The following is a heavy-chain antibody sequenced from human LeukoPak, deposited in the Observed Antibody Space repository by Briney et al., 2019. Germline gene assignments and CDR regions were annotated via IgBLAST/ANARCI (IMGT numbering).Heavy chain of an antibody. CDR2: IYSGGST. CDR1: GFTVSSNY. CDR3: ARHSEEGAFDI. V-gene: IGHV3-53*01. J-gene: IGHJ3*02. Sequence: PGGSLRLSCAASGFTVSSNYMSWVRQAPGKGLEWVSVIYSGGSTYYADSVKGRFTISRDNSKNTPYLQMNSLRAEDTAVYYCARHSEEGAFDIWGQGTMVTVSS. D-gene: IGHD1-14*01.